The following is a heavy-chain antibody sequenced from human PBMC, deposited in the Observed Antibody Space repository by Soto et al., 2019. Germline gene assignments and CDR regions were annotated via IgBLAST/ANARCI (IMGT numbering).Heavy chain of an antibody. CDR2: INPYNGNT. Sequence: ASVKVSCKASGYTFTSYGISWVRQAPGQGLEWMAWINPYNGNTKYAEKFLGRVTVNTDTSTATAYMEVRSLTADDTAVFYCARVGVGLTPPRVWPYWGQGTPVTGSA. D-gene: IGHD3-16*01. J-gene: IGHJ4*02. CDR1: GYTFTSYG. CDR3: ARVGVGLTPPRVWPY. V-gene: IGHV1-18*01.